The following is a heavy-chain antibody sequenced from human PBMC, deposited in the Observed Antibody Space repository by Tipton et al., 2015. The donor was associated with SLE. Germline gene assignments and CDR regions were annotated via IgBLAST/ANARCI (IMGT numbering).Heavy chain of an antibody. D-gene: IGHD6-19*01. Sequence: TLSLTCTVSGASVRNHYWSWIWQSPGKGLEWIGYVYGTGNTDYNPSLKSRVTMSVDPSKMQFSLNLNSVTAADTALYFCARGVAERLGLDFWGQGSLVTVSS. CDR3: ARGVAERLGLDF. J-gene: IGHJ4*02. V-gene: IGHV4-59*02. CDR1: GASVRNHY. CDR2: VYGTGNT.